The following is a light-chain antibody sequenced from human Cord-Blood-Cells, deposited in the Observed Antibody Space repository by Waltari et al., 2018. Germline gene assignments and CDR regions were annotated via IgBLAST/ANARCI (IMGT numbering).Light chain of an antibody. CDR3: SSYTSSSTWV. CDR2: EVS. J-gene: IGLJ3*02. CDR1: SSDVGGYNY. V-gene: IGLV2-14*01. Sequence: QSALTQPASVSVSPGQSLTISCTGTSSDVGGYNYVSWYQQHPGKAPKLMIYEVSNRPSGVSNRFSGSKSGNTASLTISGLQAEDEADYYCSSYTSSSTWVFGGGTKLTVL.